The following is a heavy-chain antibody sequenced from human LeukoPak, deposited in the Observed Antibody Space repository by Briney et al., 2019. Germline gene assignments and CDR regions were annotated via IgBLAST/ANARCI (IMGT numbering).Heavy chain of an antibody. D-gene: IGHD5-12*01. Sequence: SVKVSCKASGYTFTSYDINWVRQAPGQGLEWMGGIIPMFGTTDQAQRFQGRVTISADESTSTAYMELSSLRSEDTAVYYCARGYSGYQDAFHIWGQGTMVTVSS. CDR3: ARGYSGYQDAFHI. CDR1: GYTFTSYD. CDR2: IIPMFGTT. J-gene: IGHJ3*02. V-gene: IGHV1-69*13.